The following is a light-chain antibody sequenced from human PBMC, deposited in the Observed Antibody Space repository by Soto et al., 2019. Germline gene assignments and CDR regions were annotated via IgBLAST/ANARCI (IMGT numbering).Light chain of an antibody. CDR2: DVS. CDR3: CSHAGTYIYV. J-gene: IGLJ1*01. CDR1: SSDVGGYNY. Sequence: QSALTQPRSVSGSPGQSVTISCTGTSSDVGGYNYVSWYQQHPGKAPKLMIYDVSKRPSGVPDRFSGFKSGNTASLILSGLQAEDEADYSCCSHAGTYIYVFGTGTKLTVL. V-gene: IGLV2-11*01.